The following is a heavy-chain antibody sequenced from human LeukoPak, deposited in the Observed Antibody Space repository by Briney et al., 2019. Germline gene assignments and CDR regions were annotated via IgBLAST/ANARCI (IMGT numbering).Heavy chain of an antibody. V-gene: IGHV4-61*02. J-gene: IGHJ5*02. Sequence: PSETLSLTCPVSGGSISSGSYYWSWIRQPAGKGLEWIGRIYTSGITNYNPSLKSRVTISVDTSKNQFSLKLSSVTAADTAVYYCARDFPRIAVAGDWYNWFDPWGQGTLVTVSS. CDR3: ARDFPRIAVAGDWYNWFDP. D-gene: IGHD6-19*01. CDR2: IYTSGIT. CDR1: GGSISSGSYY.